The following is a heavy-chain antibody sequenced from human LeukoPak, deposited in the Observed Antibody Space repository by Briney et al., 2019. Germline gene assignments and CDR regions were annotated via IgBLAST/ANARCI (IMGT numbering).Heavy chain of an antibody. CDR1: GGSISRYY. CDR2: IYYSGST. Sequence: SETLSLTCTVSGGSISRYYWSWIRQPPGKGLEWIGYIYYSGSTNYNPSLKSRVTISVDTSKNQFSLKLSSVTAADTAVCYCARGSSNDFWSGTYYYYYMDVWGKGTTVTVSS. CDR3: ARGSSNDFWSGTYYYYYMDV. V-gene: IGHV4-59*01. D-gene: IGHD3-3*01. J-gene: IGHJ6*03.